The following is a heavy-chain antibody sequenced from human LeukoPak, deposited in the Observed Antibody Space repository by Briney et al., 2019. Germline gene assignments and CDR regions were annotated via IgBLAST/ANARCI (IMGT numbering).Heavy chain of an antibody. Sequence: PGGSLRLSCAASGFTFSSYAMNWVRQAPGRGLEWVSYIGPSGTSIYYADSVKGRFTISRDNAKNSLYLQMNSLRAEDTALYYCAKDGGAYGDASHAFDIWGQGTMVTVSS. CDR2: IGPSGTSI. CDR1: GFTFSSYA. D-gene: IGHD4-17*01. V-gene: IGHV3-48*03. CDR3: AKDGGAYGDASHAFDI. J-gene: IGHJ3*02.